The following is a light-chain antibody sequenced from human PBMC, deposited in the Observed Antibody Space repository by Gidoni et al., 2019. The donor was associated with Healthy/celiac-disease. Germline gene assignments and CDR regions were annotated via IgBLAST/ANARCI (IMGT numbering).Light chain of an antibody. Sequence: SVLTQPPSASGTPGPRVTISCSRSSSNIGSNTVNWYQQLPGTAPKLLIYSNNQRPSGVPDRFSGSKSGTSASLAISGLQSEDEADYYCAAWDDSLNGWVFGGGTKLTVL. CDR3: AAWDDSLNGWV. V-gene: IGLV1-44*01. J-gene: IGLJ3*02. CDR2: SNN. CDR1: SSNIGSNT.